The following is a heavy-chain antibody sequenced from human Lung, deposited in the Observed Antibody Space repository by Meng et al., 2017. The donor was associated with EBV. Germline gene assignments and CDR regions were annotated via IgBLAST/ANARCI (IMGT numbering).Heavy chain of an antibody. D-gene: IGHD1-26*01. CDR2: INPSGGSS. V-gene: IGHV1-46*02. CDR3: ARVSKGGSYRFDP. Sequence: QVQLVQSGAEVKKPGASLRVSCKASGYTFKTYYMHWVRQAPGQGLEWMGVINPSGGSSIYAQRFQGRVTMTSDTSTTTVYMDLSSLRSEDTAVYYCARVSKGGSYRFDPWGQGTLVTVSS. CDR1: GYTFKTYY. J-gene: IGHJ5*02.